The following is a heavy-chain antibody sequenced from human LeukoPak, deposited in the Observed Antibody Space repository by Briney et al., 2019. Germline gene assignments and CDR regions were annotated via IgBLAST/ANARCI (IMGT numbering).Heavy chain of an antibody. V-gene: IGHV1-2*02. Sequence: ASVKVSCKASGYTFTGYYMHWVRQAPGQGLEWMGCVNPNSGDTNYAQKFQGRVTMTRDTSISTAYLELNRLRSDDTAVYYCARDQDYRNYVAEYWGQGTLATVSS. CDR2: VNPNSGDT. CDR1: GYTFTGYY. D-gene: IGHD4-11*01. J-gene: IGHJ4*02. CDR3: ARDQDYRNYVAEY.